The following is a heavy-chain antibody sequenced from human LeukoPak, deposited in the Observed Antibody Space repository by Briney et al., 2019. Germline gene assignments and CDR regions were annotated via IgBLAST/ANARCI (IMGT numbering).Heavy chain of an antibody. Sequence: GASVKVSCKVSGYTLTELSMHRVRQAPGKGLEWMGGFDPEDGETIYAQKFQGRVTMTEDTSTDTAYMKLSSLRSEDTAVYYCATYANSGSYYDLDYWGQETLVTVSS. CDR3: ATYANSGSYYDLDY. D-gene: IGHD1-26*01. CDR1: GYTLTELS. V-gene: IGHV1-24*01. J-gene: IGHJ4*02. CDR2: FDPEDGET.